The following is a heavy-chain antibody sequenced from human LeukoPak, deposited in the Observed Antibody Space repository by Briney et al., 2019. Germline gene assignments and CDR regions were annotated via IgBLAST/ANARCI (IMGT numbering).Heavy chain of an antibody. V-gene: IGHV3-21*01. Sequence: GGSLRLSCAASGFTLSDYSINWVRQAPRKGLEWVSSINPTSTSIYYADAVKGRFIISRDNAKSSLFLQMNSLRAEDTALYYCVRLRRNSDRSGYYYYYNYWGQGTLVTVSS. CDR2: INPTSTSI. CDR1: GFTLSDYS. D-gene: IGHD3-22*01. J-gene: IGHJ4*02. CDR3: VRLRRNSDRSGYYYYYNY.